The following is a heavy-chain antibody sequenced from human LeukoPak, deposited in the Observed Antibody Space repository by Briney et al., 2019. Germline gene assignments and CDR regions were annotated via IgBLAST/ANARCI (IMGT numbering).Heavy chain of an antibody. Sequence: PSETLSLTCTVSGGSISSYYWSWIRQPPGKGLEWIGYIYYSGSTNYNPSLKSRVTISVDTSKNQFSLKLSSVTAADTAAYYCVTNYGSGSYYAPDYWGQGTLVTVSS. CDR3: VTNYGSGSYYAPDY. D-gene: IGHD3-10*01. J-gene: IGHJ4*02. CDR1: GGSISSYY. CDR2: IYYSGST. V-gene: IGHV4-59*01.